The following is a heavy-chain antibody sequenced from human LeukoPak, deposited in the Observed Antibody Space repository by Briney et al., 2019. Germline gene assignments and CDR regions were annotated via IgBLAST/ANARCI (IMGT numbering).Heavy chain of an antibody. CDR2: IVVGSGNT. J-gene: IGHJ4*02. CDR1: GFTFTTSA. D-gene: IGHD4-11*01. CDR3: AADLPYSNYGPLDY. V-gene: IGHV1-58*01. Sequence: SVKVSCKASGFTFTTSAVQWVRQVRGQRLEWIGWIVVGSGNTNYAQKFQERVTITRDMSTSTAYMELSSLRSEDTAVYYCAADLPYSNYGPLDYWGQGTLVTVSS.